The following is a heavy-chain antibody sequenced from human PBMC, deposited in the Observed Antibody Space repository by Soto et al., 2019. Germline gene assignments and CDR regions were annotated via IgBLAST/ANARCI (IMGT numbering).Heavy chain of an antibody. J-gene: IGHJ5*01. V-gene: IGHV4-30-4*01. CDR2: IYYSGST. CDR3: ARGRARVVLVVPAAKPWFDS. CDR1: GGSISSGDYY. Sequence: PSETLSLTCTVSGGSISSGDYYWSWIRQPPGKGLEWIGYIYYSGSTYYNPSLKSRVTISVDTSKNQFSLKLSSVTAADTAVYYCARGRARVVLVVPAAKPWFDSWGQGTLVTVSS. D-gene: IGHD2-2*02.